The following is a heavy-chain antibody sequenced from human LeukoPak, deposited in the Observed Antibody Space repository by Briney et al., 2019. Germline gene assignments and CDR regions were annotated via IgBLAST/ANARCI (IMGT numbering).Heavy chain of an antibody. CDR1: GGSFSGYY. V-gene: IGHV4-34*01. D-gene: IGHD2-2*01. CDR3: ARGRGVVVPAATLGY. CDR2: INHSGST. J-gene: IGHJ4*02. Sequence: PSETLSLTCAVYGGSFSGYYWSWIRQPPGKGLEWIGEINHSGSTNYNPSLKSRVTISVDTSKNQFSLKLSSVTAADTAVYYCARGRGVVVPAATLGYWGQGTLVTVSS.